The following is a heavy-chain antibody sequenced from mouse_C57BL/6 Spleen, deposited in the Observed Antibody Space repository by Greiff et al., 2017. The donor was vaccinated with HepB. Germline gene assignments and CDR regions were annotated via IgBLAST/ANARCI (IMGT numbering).Heavy chain of an antibody. Sequence: QVQLQQPGTELVKPGASVKLSCMASGYTFTSYWMHWVKQKPGQGLEWIGNINSSNGGNNYNEKFKSKATLTVDKSSSTAYMQLSSLTSEDAAVYYCESEEYYGSSRGWGQGTLVTVSA. V-gene: IGHV1-53*01. D-gene: IGHD1-1*01. CDR1: GYTFTSYW. CDR2: INSSNGGN. CDR3: ESEEYYGSSRG. J-gene: IGHJ3*01.